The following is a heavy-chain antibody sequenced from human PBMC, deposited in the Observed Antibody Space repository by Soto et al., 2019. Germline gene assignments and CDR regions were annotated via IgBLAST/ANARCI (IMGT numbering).Heavy chain of an antibody. CDR1: GFTFSNYD. CDR2: ISGSGDDT. Sequence: EVQLLESGGGLVQPGGSLGLSCVASGFTFSNYDMNWVRQAPGKGLEWVSHISGSGDDTDYADSVKGRFTISRDSSKNTLYLQMNSLRAADTALYYCAKDRAVVGTRTSVGFDCWGQGTLVTVSS. J-gene: IGHJ4*02. D-gene: IGHD6-13*01. CDR3: AKDRAVVGTRTSVGFDC. V-gene: IGHV3-23*01.